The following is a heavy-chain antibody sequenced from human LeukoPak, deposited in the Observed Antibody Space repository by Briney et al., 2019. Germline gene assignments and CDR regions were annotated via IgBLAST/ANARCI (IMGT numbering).Heavy chain of an antibody. J-gene: IGHJ4*02. CDR3: AKDPHPTGYSSSWNNY. Sequence: PGGSLRLSCAASGFTFSSYGMHWVRQAPGKGLEWVAVISYDGSNKYYADSVKGRFTISRDNSKNTLYLQMNSLRAEDTAVYYCAKDPHPTGYSSSWNNYWGQGTLVTVSS. D-gene: IGHD6-13*01. CDR2: ISYDGSNK. CDR1: GFTFSSYG. V-gene: IGHV3-30*18.